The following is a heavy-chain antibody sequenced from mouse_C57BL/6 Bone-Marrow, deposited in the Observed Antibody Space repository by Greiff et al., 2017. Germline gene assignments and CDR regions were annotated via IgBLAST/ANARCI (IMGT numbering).Heavy chain of an antibody. V-gene: IGHV1-5*01. D-gene: IGHD2-5*01. J-gene: IGHJ3*01. Sequence: VQLQQSGTVLARPGASVKMSCKTSGYTFTSYWMHWVKQRPGQGLEWIGAIYPGNSDTSYNQKFKGKAKLTAVTSASTAYMELSSLTNEDSAVYYCTRGGNSNYEVWFAYWGQGTLVTVSA. CDR3: TRGGNSNYEVWFAY. CDR1: GYTFTSYW. CDR2: IYPGNSDT.